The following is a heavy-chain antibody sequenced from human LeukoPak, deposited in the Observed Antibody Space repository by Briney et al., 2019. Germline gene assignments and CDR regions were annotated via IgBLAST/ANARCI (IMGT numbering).Heavy chain of an antibody. CDR2: IYYSGST. V-gene: IGHV4-59*01. Sequence: PSETLSLTCTVSGGSISSYYWSWIRQPPGKGLEWIGYIYYSGSTNYNPSLKSRVTISVDTSKNQFSLKLSSVTAADTAVYYCASYYDSSGYYNDAFDIWGQGTMVTVSS. CDR3: ASYYDSSGYYNDAFDI. D-gene: IGHD3-22*01. J-gene: IGHJ3*02. CDR1: GGSISSYY.